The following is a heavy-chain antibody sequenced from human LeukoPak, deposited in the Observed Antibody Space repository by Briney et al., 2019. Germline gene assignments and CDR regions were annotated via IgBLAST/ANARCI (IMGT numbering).Heavy chain of an antibody. CDR3: ARVDSRTAQFDY. Sequence: QPGGSLRLSCAVSGFNVSSNYLNWVRQAPGKGPEWVSVIYSGGSTYYADSVKGRFTISRDNSKNTLYLQMNSLGAEDTAVYHCARVDSRTAQFDYWGQGTLVTVSS. V-gene: IGHV3-66*01. CDR2: IYSGGST. J-gene: IGHJ4*02. D-gene: IGHD6-13*01. CDR1: GFNVSSNY.